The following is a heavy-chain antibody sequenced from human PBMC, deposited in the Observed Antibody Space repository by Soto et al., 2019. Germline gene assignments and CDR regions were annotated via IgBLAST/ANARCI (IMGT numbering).Heavy chain of an antibody. CDR2: INPGNWNT. Sequence: ASVKVSCKASGYTFSNFAMHWVRRAPGQRLEWMGWINPGNWNTKYSQKFQGRVTITRDTSASTAYMELSSLRSEDTAVYYCARHHPSAYYYDSSGYYFPSAFDYWGQGTLVTVSS. V-gene: IGHV1-3*01. J-gene: IGHJ4*02. CDR1: GYTFSNFA. D-gene: IGHD3-22*01. CDR3: ARHHPSAYYYDSSGYYFPSAFDY.